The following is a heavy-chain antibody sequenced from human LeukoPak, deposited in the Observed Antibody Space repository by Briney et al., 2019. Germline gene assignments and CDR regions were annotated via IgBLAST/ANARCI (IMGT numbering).Heavy chain of an antibody. CDR3: ARDLVGATFFDY. V-gene: IGHV4-39*07. CDR1: GGSISSSSYY. Sequence: SETLSLTCTVSGGSISSSSYYWGWIRQPPGQGLEWIGSIYYSGSTYYNPSLKSRVTISVDTSKNQFSLKLSSVTAADTAVYYCARDLVGATFFDYWGQGTLVTVSS. CDR2: IYYSGST. J-gene: IGHJ4*02. D-gene: IGHD1-26*01.